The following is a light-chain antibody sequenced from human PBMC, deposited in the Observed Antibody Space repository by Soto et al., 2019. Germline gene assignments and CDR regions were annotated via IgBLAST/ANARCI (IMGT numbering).Light chain of an antibody. CDR1: SSASASYNR. J-gene: IGLJ1*01. Sequence: ALTQPPWVPGSPVQSVTISCTGTSSASASYNRVSWYHRPPGTGPKLVLYEVTNRPSGLPDRSSASTSGNTASLTTSGLQAEDEAEYFCSLYTTASTDGFGTGTKVTVL. CDR3: SLYTTASTDG. CDR2: EVT. V-gene: IGLV2-18*04.